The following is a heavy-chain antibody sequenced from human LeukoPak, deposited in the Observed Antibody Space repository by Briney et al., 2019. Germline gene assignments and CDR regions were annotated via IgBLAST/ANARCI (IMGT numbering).Heavy chain of an antibody. V-gene: IGHV4-59*01. Sequence: SETLSLTCTVSGGSIIGYYWSWIRQPPGKGLEWIGYIYYSGSTNYNPSLKSRVTISVDTSKNQLSLRLTSMIAADTAVYYCARVDYTTSSPYLLPDSWGQGTLVTVSS. CDR2: IYYSGST. J-gene: IGHJ4*02. D-gene: IGHD6-6*01. CDR1: GGSIIGYY. CDR3: ARVDYTTSSPYLLPDS.